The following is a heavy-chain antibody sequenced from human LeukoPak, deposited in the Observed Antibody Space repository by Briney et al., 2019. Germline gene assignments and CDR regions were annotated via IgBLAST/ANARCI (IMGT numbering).Heavy chain of an antibody. J-gene: IGHJ4*02. CDR2: ISGSGGMT. CDR3: ARDLRTGTLHDY. V-gene: IGHV3-23*01. CDR1: GFTFSSYA. D-gene: IGHD1-1*01. Sequence: GGSLRLSCAASGFTFSSYAMSWVRQVPEEGLEWVSAISGSGGMTYYADSVKGRFTISRDNSKNRLDLQMNSLRAEDTAVYYCARDLRTGTLHDYWGQGTLVTVSS.